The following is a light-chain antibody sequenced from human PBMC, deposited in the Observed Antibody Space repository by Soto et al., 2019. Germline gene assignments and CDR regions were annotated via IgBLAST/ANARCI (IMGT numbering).Light chain of an antibody. CDR3: QQYNNWPLT. CDR2: GAS. CDR1: QSINNN. V-gene: IGKV3-15*01. Sequence: EIVMTQSPATLSVSPGERATLSCRASQSINNNLAWYQQKPSQGPRLLIYGASSRATGIPARFSGSGSGTGFTLTISSLQSEDFAIYYCQQYNNWPLTFGGGTKVEIK. J-gene: IGKJ4*01.